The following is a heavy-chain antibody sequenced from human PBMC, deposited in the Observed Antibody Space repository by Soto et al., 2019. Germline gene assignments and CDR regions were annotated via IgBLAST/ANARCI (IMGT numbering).Heavy chain of an antibody. CDR2: IYHSGST. CDR3: ARVPSP. Sequence: VAGGNSVGLGCPWSWIRQPPGKGLEWIGYIYHSGSTYYNPSLKSQVTISVDRSKNQFSLKLSSVTAADTAVYYCARVPSPWGQGTLVTVSS. J-gene: IGHJ5*02. V-gene: IGHV4-30-2*01. CDR1: GGNSVGLGCP.